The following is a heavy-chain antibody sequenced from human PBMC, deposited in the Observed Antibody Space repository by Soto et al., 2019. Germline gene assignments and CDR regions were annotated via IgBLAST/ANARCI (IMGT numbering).Heavy chain of an antibody. CDR1: GCSISTSSYF. Sequence: XETLCLTYPVAGCSISTSSYFWGWIRQPPGKGPEWISSIYYSGSTYYDPSLRTRVTISVDRSKNQFSLKVSSVTAADTAVYYCATLAYGSSGSVGYSGQGTLVTVSS. CDR2: IYYSGST. CDR3: ATLAYGSSGSVGY. D-gene: IGHD6-6*01. V-gene: IGHV4-39*01. J-gene: IGHJ4*02.